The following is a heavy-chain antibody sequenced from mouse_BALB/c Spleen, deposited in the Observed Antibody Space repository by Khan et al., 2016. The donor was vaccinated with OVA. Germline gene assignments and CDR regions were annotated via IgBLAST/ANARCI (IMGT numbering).Heavy chain of an antibody. J-gene: IGHJ2*01. CDR3: ARMARK. CDR1: GLNIKDTY. Sequence: EVELVESGAELVKSGATVKLSFTASGLNIKDTYMHWLKQWPEQGLEWIVRIDPPNGNTNYHPNFQGKATLTADTSSNTAYLQPSSLTYEDTAVYYGARMARKWGEGTTLTVSS. V-gene: IGHV14-3*02. CDR2: IDPPNGNT.